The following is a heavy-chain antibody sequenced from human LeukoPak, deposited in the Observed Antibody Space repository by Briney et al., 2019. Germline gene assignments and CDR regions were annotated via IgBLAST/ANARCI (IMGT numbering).Heavy chain of an antibody. CDR3: ARGPADQGCSSWYHLRRYYFDY. CDR2: INHSGST. CDR1: GGSFSGYY. V-gene: IGHV4-34*01. D-gene: IGHD6-13*01. Sequence: SETLSLTCAVYGGSFSGYYWSWIRQPPGKGLEWIGEINHSGSTNYNPSLKSRVTISVDTSKNQFSLKLSSVTAADTAVYYCARGPADQGCSSWYHLRRYYFDYWGQGTLVTVSS. J-gene: IGHJ4*02.